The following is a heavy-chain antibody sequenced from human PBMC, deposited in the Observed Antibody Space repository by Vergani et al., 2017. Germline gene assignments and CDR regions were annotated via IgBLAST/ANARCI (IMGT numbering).Heavy chain of an antibody. V-gene: IGHV3-30*02. CDR1: GFSFNTYG. CDR3: AKDGRENSDYGYFDY. Sequence: QVQLVDSGGGVVQPGRSLRLYCATSGFSFNTYGAHWVRQAPGKGLEWVAFIGYDGRIKYNVDSVKGRFTISRDTSKKTLSLQMRSLRADDTAVYYCAKDGRENSDYGYFDYWGQGTLVTVSS. CDR2: IGYDGRIK. D-gene: IGHD4-17*01. J-gene: IGHJ4*02.